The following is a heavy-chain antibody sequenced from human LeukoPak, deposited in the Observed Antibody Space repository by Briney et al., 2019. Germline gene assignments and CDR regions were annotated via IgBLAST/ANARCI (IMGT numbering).Heavy chain of an antibody. CDR1: GYTFTTYW. J-gene: IGHJ4*02. Sequence: ASVKVSRKASGYTFTTYWIGWVRQMPGKGLEWMGIIYPGDSDTRYSPSFQGQVTISADKSINTAYLQWSSLKASDTAMYYCARRSGWYMGSDYWGQGTLVTVSS. CDR2: IYPGDSDT. V-gene: IGHV5-51*01. D-gene: IGHD6-19*01. CDR3: ARRSGWYMGSDY.